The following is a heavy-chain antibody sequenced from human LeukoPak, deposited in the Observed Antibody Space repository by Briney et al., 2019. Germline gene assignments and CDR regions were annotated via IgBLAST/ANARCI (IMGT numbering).Heavy chain of an antibody. D-gene: IGHD3-3*01. CDR3: ARVFRQGLHPDY. J-gene: IGHJ4*02. V-gene: IGHV4-31*03. Sequence: KPSQTLSLTCTVSGGSISSGGYYWSWIRQHPGKGVEWIGYIYYSGSTYYNPSLKSRVTISVDTSKNQFSLKLSSVTAADTAVYYCARVFRQGLHPDYWGQGTLVTVSS. CDR1: GGSISSGGYY. CDR2: IYYSGST.